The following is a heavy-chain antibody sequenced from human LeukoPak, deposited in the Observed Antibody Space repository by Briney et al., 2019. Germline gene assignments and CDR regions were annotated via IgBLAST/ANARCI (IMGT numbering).Heavy chain of an antibody. D-gene: IGHD3-10*01. CDR3: ARGVRRVTSYHFDS. CDR1: GDSLTSGGYH. CDR2: ISCIRCA. V-gene: IGHV4-31*03. J-gene: IGHJ4*02. Sequence: TLSLTCTISGDSLTSGGYHWSWISRHPGRGLVWIGYISCIRCAYSPSLKRRVTILPDTSKNQFSLKLSSVTAADTAVYFCARGVRRVTSYHFDSWGQGTLVTVPS.